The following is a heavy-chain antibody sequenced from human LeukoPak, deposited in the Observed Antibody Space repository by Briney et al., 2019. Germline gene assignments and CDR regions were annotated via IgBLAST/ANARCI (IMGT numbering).Heavy chain of an antibody. V-gene: IGHV3-74*01. CDR2: VNPQGSDT. D-gene: IGHD6-19*01. J-gene: IGHJ4*02. CDR3: ARARWSSTGWFLGY. Sequence: PGGSLRLSCAASGFTFSSYWMHWVRQAPGKGLVWVSRVNPQGSDTSYTDSVKGRFTISRDNAKDSLHLQMDNLRAEDTAVYYCARARWSSTGWFLGYWGQGTLVAVSP. CDR1: GFTFSSYW.